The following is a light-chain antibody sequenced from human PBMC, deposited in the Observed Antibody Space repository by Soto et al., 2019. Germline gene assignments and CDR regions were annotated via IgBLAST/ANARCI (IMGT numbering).Light chain of an antibody. V-gene: IGKV2-28*01. CDR3: MQAPQTPYT. Sequence: DIVMTQSPLSLPVTPGEPASISCRSSQSLLHSNGYNYLDWYLQNPGQSPQLLIYLGSNRASGGPDRFSGSGSGTDFTLKISRVEAEDVGFYYCMQAPQTPYTFGQGTKLEIK. CDR1: QSLLHSNGYNY. CDR2: LGS. J-gene: IGKJ2*01.